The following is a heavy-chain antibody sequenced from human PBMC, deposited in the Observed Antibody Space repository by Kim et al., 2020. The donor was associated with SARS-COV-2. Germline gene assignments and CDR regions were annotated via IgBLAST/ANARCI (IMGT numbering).Heavy chain of an antibody. CDR2: ISWNSGSI. CDR1: GITFDDYA. CDR3: AKVRAYGEYADANGFDI. J-gene: IGHJ3*02. Sequence: GGSLRLSCAASGITFDDYAMHWVRQAPGKGLEWVSGISWNSGSIGYADSVKRRFTISRDNAKNSLYLQMNSLRTEDTALYYCAKVRAYGEYADANGFDIWGQGAMVTVSS. V-gene: IGHV3-9*01. D-gene: IGHD4-17*01.